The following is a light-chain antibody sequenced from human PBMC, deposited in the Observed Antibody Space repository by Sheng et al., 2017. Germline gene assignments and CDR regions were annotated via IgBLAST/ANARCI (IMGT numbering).Light chain of an antibody. CDR2: GAS. J-gene: IGKJ3*01. CDR3: QQYHSSPFT. Sequence: EIVLTQSPGTLSLSPGDTATLSCRASQNVFGKVAWYQQKPGQAPRLLIYGASTRATGIPARFSGSGSGTEFTLTISSLQSEDFAVYYCQQYHSSPFTFGPGTKVDIK. CDR1: QNVFGK. V-gene: IGKV3-15*01.